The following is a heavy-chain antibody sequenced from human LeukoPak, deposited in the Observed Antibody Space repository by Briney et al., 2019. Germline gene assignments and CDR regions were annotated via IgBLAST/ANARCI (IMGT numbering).Heavy chain of an antibody. V-gene: IGHV3-21*01. CDR2: ISSSSSYI. CDR3: ARDIGIAARPVFGY. D-gene: IGHD6-6*01. Sequence: GGSLRLSCAASGFTVSNYNMNWVRQAPGKGLEWVSSISSSSSYIYYADSVKGRFTISRDNAKNSLYLQMSSLRAEDAAVYYCARDIGIAARPVFGYWGQGTLVTVSS. J-gene: IGHJ4*02. CDR1: GFTVSNYN.